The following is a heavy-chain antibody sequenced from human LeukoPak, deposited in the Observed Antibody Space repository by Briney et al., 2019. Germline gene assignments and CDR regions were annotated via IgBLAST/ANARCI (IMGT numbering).Heavy chain of an antibody. CDR2: ISGSGGST. CDR3: AKDQGQQLGPHPFDY. V-gene: IGHV3-23*01. Sequence: AGGSLRLSCAASGFTFSSYAMSWVRQAPGKGLEWVSAISGSGGSTYYADSVKGRFTISRDNSKNTLYLQMNSLRAEDTAVYYCAKDQGQQLGPHPFDYWGQGTLVTVSS. CDR1: GFTFSSYA. J-gene: IGHJ4*02. D-gene: IGHD6-13*01.